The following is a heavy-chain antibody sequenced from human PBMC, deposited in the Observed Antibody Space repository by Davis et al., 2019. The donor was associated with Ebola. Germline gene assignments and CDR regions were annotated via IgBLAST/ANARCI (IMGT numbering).Heavy chain of an antibody. J-gene: IGHJ6*02. Sequence: PGGSLRLSCAASGFTFSSYAMSWVRQAPGKGLEWVSAISGSGGSTYYADSVKGRFTISRDNSKNTLYLQMNSLRAEDAAVYYCAKFPEQLVPSQMDVWGQGTTVTVSS. V-gene: IGHV3-23*01. CDR2: ISGSGGST. CDR1: GFTFSSYA. CDR3: AKFPEQLVPSQMDV. D-gene: IGHD6-6*01.